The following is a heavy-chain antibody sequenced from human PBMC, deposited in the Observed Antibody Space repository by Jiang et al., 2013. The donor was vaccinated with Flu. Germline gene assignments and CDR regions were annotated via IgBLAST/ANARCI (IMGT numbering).Heavy chain of an antibody. CDR1: GGSISSSSYY. Sequence: SGSGLVKPSETLSLTCTVSGGSISSSSYYWGWIRQPPGKGLEWIGSIYYSGSTYYNPSLKSRVTISVDTSKNQFSLKLSSVTAADTAVYYCAGGTYCGGDCYLKGFDYWGQGTLVTASS. CDR2: IYYSGST. CDR3: AGGTYCGGDCYLKGFDY. V-gene: IGHV4-39*07. J-gene: IGHJ4*02. D-gene: IGHD2-21*01.